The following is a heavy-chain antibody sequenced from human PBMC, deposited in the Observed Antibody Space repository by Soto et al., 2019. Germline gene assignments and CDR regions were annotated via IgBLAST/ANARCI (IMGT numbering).Heavy chain of an antibody. CDR2: IIPIFGTA. D-gene: IGHD2-8*01. CDR1: GGTFSSYA. V-gene: IGHV1-69*13. CDR3: ARSSYTHCTNGVCHRVKYYYYGMDV. Sequence: GASVKVSCKASGGTFSSYAISWVRQAPGQGLEWMGGIIPIFGTANYAQKFQGRVTITADESTSTAYMELSSLRSEDTAVYYCARSSYTHCTNGVCHRVKYYYYGMDVWGQGTTVTVSS. J-gene: IGHJ6*02.